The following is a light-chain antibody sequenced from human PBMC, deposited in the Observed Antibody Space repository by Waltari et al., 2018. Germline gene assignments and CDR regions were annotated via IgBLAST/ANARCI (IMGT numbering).Light chain of an antibody. CDR2: RNN. J-gene: IGLJ3*02. CDR3: AAWDDSLSGRV. CDR1: TSY. V-gene: IGLV1-47*01. Sequence: QSVLTQPPSASGTPGQRVTISCSGSTSYIYWYQQLPGTAPKLRIYRNNQRPSGVPDRFSGSKSGTSASLAISGLRSDDEADYYCAAWDDSLSGRVFGGGTKLTVL.